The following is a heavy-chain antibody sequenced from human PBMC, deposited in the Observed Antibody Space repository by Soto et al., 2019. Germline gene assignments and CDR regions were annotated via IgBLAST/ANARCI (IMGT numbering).Heavy chain of an antibody. D-gene: IGHD6-13*01. Sequence: QVQLVQSGAEVKKPGSSVKVSCKASGDTFSSYAISWVRQAPGQGLEWMGGIIPIFGTANYAQKFQGRVTITADESTSTAYMELSSLRSEDTAVYYCTRDRLGGIANYYYYGMDVWGQGTTVTVSS. J-gene: IGHJ6*02. CDR2: IIPIFGTA. CDR1: GDTFSSYA. CDR3: TRDRLGGIANYYYYGMDV. V-gene: IGHV1-69*01.